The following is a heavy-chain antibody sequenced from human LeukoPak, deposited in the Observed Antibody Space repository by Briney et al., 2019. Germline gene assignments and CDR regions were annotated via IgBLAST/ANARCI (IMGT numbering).Heavy chain of an antibody. D-gene: IGHD3-10*01. Sequence: SVKVSCKASGYTFTGDYMHWVRQAPGQGLEWMGRIIPILGIANYAQKFQGRVTITADKSTSTAYMELSSLRSEDTAVYYCARDGRYYYGSGSYFDYWGQGTLVTVSS. J-gene: IGHJ4*02. CDR3: ARDGRYYYGSGSYFDY. CDR2: IIPILGIA. CDR1: GYTFTGDY. V-gene: IGHV1-69*04.